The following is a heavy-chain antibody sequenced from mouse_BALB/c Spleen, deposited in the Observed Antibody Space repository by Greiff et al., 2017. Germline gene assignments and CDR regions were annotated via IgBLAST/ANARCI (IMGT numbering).Heavy chain of an antibody. Sequence: VQLQQSGAELVKPGASVKLSCTASGFNIKDTYMHWVKQRPEQGLEWIGRIDPANGNTTYDPKFQGKATITADTSSNTAYLQLSSLTSEDTAVYYCASVSNYYGSSYEAMDYWGQGTSVTVSS. CDR1: GFNIKDTY. CDR2: IDPANGNT. J-gene: IGHJ4*01. D-gene: IGHD1-1*01. CDR3: ASVSNYYGSSYEAMDY. V-gene: IGHV14-3*02.